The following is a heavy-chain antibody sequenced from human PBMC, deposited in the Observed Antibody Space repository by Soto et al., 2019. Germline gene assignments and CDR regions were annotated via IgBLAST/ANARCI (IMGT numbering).Heavy chain of an antibody. CDR1: GGTFSSYA. Sequence: GASVKVSCKASGGTFSSYAISWVRQAPGQGLEWMGGIIPIFGTANYAQKFQGRVTITADESTSTAYMELSSLRSEDTAVYYCARDLGTAMALDFDYWGQGTLVTVSS. CDR2: IIPIFGTA. CDR3: ARDLGTAMALDFDY. V-gene: IGHV1-69*13. D-gene: IGHD5-18*01. J-gene: IGHJ4*02.